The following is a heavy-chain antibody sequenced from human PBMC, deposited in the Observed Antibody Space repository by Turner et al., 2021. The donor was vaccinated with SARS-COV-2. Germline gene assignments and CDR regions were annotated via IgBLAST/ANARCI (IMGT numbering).Heavy chain of an antibody. CDR3: ATSLTFGETRTFDI. CDR1: GYTFTGYY. V-gene: IGHV1-2*02. J-gene: IGHJ3*02. Sequence: QVQLVQSGAEVKKPGASVKVSCKASGYTFTGYYMHWVRQAPGQGLEWMGWINPTSGGTNYAQRFQGRVTMTRDTSISTAYMELSRLRSDDTAVYYCATSLTFGETRTFDIWGQGTMVTVSS. CDR2: INPTSGGT. D-gene: IGHD3-16*01.